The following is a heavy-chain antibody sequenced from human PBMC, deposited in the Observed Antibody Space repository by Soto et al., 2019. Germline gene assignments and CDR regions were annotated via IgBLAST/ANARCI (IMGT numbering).Heavy chain of an antibody. CDR2: IIPIFGTA. D-gene: IGHD6-6*01. V-gene: IGHV1-69*01. CDR1: GGTFSSYA. Sequence: QVQLVQSGAEVKKPGSSVTVSCKASGGTFSSYAISWVRQAPGQGLEWMGGIIPIFGTANYAQKFQGRVTITADESTSTAYMERSSLRAEDTAVYYCARAMGSSPPFDYWGQGNLVTVSS. J-gene: IGHJ4*02. CDR3: ARAMGSSPPFDY.